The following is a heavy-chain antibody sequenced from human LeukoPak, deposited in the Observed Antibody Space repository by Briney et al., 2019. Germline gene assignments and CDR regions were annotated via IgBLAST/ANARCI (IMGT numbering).Heavy chain of an antibody. CDR1: GFTFSSYG. CDR3: ARVPPDGNYYYGMDV. J-gene: IGHJ6*02. V-gene: IGHV3-33*01. CDR2: IWYDGSNK. D-gene: IGHD2-15*01. Sequence: GGSLRLSCAASGFTFSSYGMHWVRQAPGKGLEWVAVIWYDGSNKYYADSVKGRFTISRDNSKNTLYLQMNSLRAEDTAVYYCARVPPDGNYYYGMDVWGQGTTVTVSS.